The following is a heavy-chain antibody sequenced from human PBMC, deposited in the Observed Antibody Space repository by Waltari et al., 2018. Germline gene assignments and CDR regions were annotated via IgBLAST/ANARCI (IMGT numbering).Heavy chain of an antibody. D-gene: IGHD2-21*02. CDR2: INHSGST. CDR1: GGSFSGYY. CDR3: ARGFVVVTAIPNVYYYYYGMDV. J-gene: IGHJ6*02. V-gene: IGHV4-34*01. Sequence: QVQLQQWGAGLLKPSETLSLTCAVYGGSFSGYYWSWIRQPPGKGLEWIGEINHSGSTNYNPSLKSRVTISVDTSKNQFSLKLSSVTAADTAVYYCARGFVVVTAIPNVYYYYYGMDVWGQGP.